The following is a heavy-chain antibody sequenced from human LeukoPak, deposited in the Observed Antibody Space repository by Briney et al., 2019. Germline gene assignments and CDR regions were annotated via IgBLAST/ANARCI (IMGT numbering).Heavy chain of an antibody. D-gene: IGHD2-21*02. CDR3: ARGGDGNWLDP. V-gene: IGHV1-69*01. CDR2: IIPIFATT. J-gene: IGHJ5*02. CDR1: GGTFSTYA. Sequence: SVKVSCKASGGTFSTYAINWVRQAPGQGLEWMGGIIPIFATTDYAQKFQGRVTITADESTSTAYMELSSLRSDDTAVYFCARGGDGNWLDPWGQGTLVTVSS.